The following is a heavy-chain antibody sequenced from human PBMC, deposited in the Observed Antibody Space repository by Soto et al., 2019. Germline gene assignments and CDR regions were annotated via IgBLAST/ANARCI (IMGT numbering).Heavy chain of an antibody. Sequence: EVQLLESGGGLVQPGGSLRLSCAASGFTFSSYAMSWVRQAPGKGLERVSAISGRGCSTYYADSVKGRFTISRDNSKNTLYRQMNSLRAEDTAVYYGAKEGIAVAGTIDYWGQGTLVTVSS. V-gene: IGHV3-23*01. J-gene: IGHJ4*02. D-gene: IGHD6-19*01. CDR1: GFTFSSYA. CDR2: ISGRGCST. CDR3: AKEGIAVAGTIDY.